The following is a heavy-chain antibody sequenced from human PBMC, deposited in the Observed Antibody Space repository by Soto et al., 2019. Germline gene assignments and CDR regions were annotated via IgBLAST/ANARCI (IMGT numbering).Heavy chain of an antibody. CDR3: ARDRQQCLEPAGGALPF. V-gene: IGHV3-30-3*01. CDR2: ISYAGNDN. Sequence: QVQLVESGGGVVQPGRSLRLSCAASGFTLSSYVMHWVRQAPGKGLEWVARISYAGNDNYYADSVKGRFTISRDNSKKTLYLQMTSLRADDTAVYYCARDRQQCLEPAGGALPFWGQGTMVIVSS. D-gene: IGHD6-19*01. J-gene: IGHJ3*01. CDR1: GFTLSSYV.